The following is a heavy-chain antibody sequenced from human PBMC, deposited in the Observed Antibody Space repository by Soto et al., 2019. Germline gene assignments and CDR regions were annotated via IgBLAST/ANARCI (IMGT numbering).Heavy chain of an antibody. CDR3: ARVPYGGDPGRHDAFDI. D-gene: IGHD2-21*02. Sequence: EVQLVESGGGLVQPGGSLRLSCAASGFTVSRNYINWVRQAPGKGLEWVSVIYSGGDTYYADSVNGRFTIARDNSKNTLQLQMNSLRAEDTAVYYCARVPYGGDPGRHDAFDIWGQGTMVTVSS. J-gene: IGHJ3*02. CDR1: GFTVSRNY. V-gene: IGHV3-66*01. CDR2: IYSGGDT.